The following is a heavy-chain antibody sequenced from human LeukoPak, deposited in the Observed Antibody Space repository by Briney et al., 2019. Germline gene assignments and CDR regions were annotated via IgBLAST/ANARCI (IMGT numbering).Heavy chain of an antibody. CDR2: IKQDGSKK. D-gene: IGHD5-24*01. V-gene: IGHV3-7*04. CDR3: TRVGYIDEGIDY. Sequence: GGSLRLSCAASGFTFSSYAMHWVRQAPGKGLEWVANIKQDGSKKSYVDSVKGRFTISRDNAKNSLYLQMNSLRAEDTAIYYCTRVGYIDEGIDYWGQGTLVTVSS. CDR1: GFTFSSYA. J-gene: IGHJ4*02.